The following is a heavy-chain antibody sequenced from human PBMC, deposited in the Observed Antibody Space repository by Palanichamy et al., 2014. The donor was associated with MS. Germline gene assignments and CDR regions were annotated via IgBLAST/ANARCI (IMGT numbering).Heavy chain of an antibody. D-gene: IGHD3-10*01. CDR1: GYSINSGYN. J-gene: IGHJ6*02. CDR3: ARVSGGSGTDYLYYYYGMDV. V-gene: IGHV4-38-2*02. Sequence: QVQLQESGPGLVKPSETLSLTCTVSGYSINSGYNWGWIRQPPGKGLEWIGSIFHSGNTYYSPSLKSRVAISVDTSKNQFSLKLSSLTAADTAVYYCARVSGGSGTDYLYYYYGMDVWGQGTPVTASS. CDR2: IFHSGNT.